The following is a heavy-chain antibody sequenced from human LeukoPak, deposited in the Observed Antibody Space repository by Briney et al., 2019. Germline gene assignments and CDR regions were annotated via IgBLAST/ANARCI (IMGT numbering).Heavy chain of an antibody. CDR3: AALTTVYSGSYPCYLDV. J-gene: IGHJ6*03. Sequence: ASVKLSCKVSGYTLTELSMHWVRQAPGKGLEWMGGFDPEDGKKNYAEKLQGRVTMTGDTSTDTAYLELSSLRAEDTAVYYCAALTTVYSGSYPCYLDVWGKGTTVTVSS. V-gene: IGHV1-24*01. CDR2: FDPEDGKK. D-gene: IGHD1-26*01. CDR1: GYTLTELS.